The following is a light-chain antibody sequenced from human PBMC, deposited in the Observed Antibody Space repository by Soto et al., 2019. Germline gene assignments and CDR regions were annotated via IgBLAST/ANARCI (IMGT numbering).Light chain of an antibody. V-gene: IGKV3-20*01. J-gene: IGKJ1*01. CDR1: QSVSSSY. Sequence: EIVLTQSPGTLSLSPGERATLSCRASQSVSSSYLAWYQQKPGQAPRLLIYGASSRATGIPDRFSGSGSGTVFTLTISRLEPEDFAVYYCQQYGSSKTFGQGTKVDIK. CDR2: GAS. CDR3: QQYGSSKT.